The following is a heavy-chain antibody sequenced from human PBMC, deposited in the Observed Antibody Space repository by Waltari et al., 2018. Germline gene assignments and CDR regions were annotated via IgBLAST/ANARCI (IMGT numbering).Heavy chain of an antibody. CDR3: ARDQVWGAGGGYYYYGMDV. V-gene: IGHV4-59*01. CDR1: GGSISSYY. CDR2: IYYRVGT. Sequence: QVQLQESGPGLVKPSETLSLTCTVSGGSISSYYWSWIRQPPGKGLEWIGYIYYRVGTNYNPSLKSRVTISVDTSKNQFSLKLSSVTAADTAVYYCARDQVWGAGGGYYYYGMDVWGQGTTVTVSS. D-gene: IGHD3-16*01. J-gene: IGHJ6*02.